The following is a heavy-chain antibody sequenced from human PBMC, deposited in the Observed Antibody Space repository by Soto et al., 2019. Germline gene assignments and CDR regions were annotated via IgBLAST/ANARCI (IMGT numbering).Heavy chain of an antibody. Sequence: AGGSLRLSCAASGLTMSWVRQAPGKGLDWVSAISGSVGITYYADSVKGRFTISRDNSKNTLYLEMNGLRANDTAVYYCAKPHSGSNWSYEYWGQGTLVTVSS. J-gene: IGHJ4*02. CDR1: GLT. CDR3: AKPHSGSNWSYEY. CDR2: ISGSVGIT. D-gene: IGHD1-20*01. V-gene: IGHV3-23*01.